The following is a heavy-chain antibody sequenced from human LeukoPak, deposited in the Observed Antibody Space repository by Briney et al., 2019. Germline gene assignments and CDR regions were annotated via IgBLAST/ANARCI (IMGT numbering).Heavy chain of an antibody. CDR2: IYYSEST. CDR3: ARQTSPYGGSYYGDIDF. CDR1: GGSISSSDYY. D-gene: IGHD1-26*01. V-gene: IGHV4-39*01. J-gene: IGHJ4*02. Sequence: KSSETLSLTCTVSGGSISSSDYYWGWIRQPPGKGLEWIGSIYYSESTYYNPSLKTRVTISVDTSKNQFSLKLSSVTAADTAVYYCARQTSPYGGSYYGDIDFWGQGTLVTVSS.